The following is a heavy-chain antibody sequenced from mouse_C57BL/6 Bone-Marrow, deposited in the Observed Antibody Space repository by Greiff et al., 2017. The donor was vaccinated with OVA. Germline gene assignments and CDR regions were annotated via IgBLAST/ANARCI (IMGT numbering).Heavy chain of an antibody. CDR2: IRSKSNNYAT. D-gene: IGHD1-1*01. Sequence: GGGLVQPKGSLKLSCAASGFSFIPYAMNWVRQAPVKGLEWAARIRSKSNNYATYYADSVKDRFTISRDDSESMLYLQMNNLKTEDTAMYYWVRQASSYRAWFAYWGEGTLVTVSA. J-gene: IGHJ3*01. V-gene: IGHV10-1*01. CDR1: GFSFIPYA. CDR3: VRQASSYRAWFAY.